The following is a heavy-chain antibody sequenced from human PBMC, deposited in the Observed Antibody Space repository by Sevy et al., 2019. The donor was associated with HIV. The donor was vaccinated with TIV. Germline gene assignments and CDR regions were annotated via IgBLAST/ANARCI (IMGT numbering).Heavy chain of an antibody. J-gene: IGHJ6*04. Sequence: ASVKVSCKASGYTFTGYYMHWVRQAPGQGLEWMGWINPNSGGTNYAQKFQGRVTMTRDTSISTAYMELSRLRSDDTAGYYCARDRAGDLAAAGFLDVWGKGTTVTVSS. CDR3: ARDRAGDLAAAGFLDV. CDR1: GYTFTGYY. CDR2: INPNSGGT. D-gene: IGHD6-13*01. V-gene: IGHV1-2*02.